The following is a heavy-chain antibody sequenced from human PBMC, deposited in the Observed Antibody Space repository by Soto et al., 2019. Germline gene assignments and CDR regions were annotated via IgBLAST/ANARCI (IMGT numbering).Heavy chain of an antibody. V-gene: IGHV4-31*03. D-gene: IGHD3-3*01. CDR3: ARGRAGFFWSGRRDNWFDP. Sequence: QVQLQESGPGLVKPSQTLSITCTVSGGSTSSGGYYWSCIRQHPGKGLAWIAYIYYSGSTYYNPSLKRRVTISLDTSKNQFSLTLSSVTAADTAVYYCARGRAGFFWSGRRDNWFDPWGQGTLVTVSS. J-gene: IGHJ5*02. CDR2: IYYSGST. CDR1: GGSTSSGGYY.